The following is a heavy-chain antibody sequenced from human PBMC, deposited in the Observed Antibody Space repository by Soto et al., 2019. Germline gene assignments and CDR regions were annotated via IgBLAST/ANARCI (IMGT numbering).Heavy chain of an antibody. J-gene: IGHJ4*02. Sequence: QITLKESGPTLVKPTQTLTLTCTFSGFSLTTRGVGVGWIRQPPGKALEWLALIYWDDDEGYSPSLKSRLTHTXDXPKNQVVLTMINMDPVDTATYYCAHRPRGYSYHFDYWGQGTLVTVSS. CDR3: AHRPRGYSYHFDY. D-gene: IGHD5-18*01. V-gene: IGHV2-5*02. CDR1: GFSLTTRGVG. CDR2: IYWDDDE.